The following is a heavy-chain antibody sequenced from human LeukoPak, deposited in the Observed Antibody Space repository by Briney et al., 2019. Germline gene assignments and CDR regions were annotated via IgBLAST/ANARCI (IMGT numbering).Heavy chain of an antibody. D-gene: IGHD4-17*01. CDR3: ARHVYGEGMVV. J-gene: IGHJ6*04. CDR1: GGSLNGYY. CDR2: IHSSEGT. Sequence: ASETLSLTCTVSGGSLNGYYWGWIRQPPGKGLECIGYIHSSEGTSHNASLKSRLTISLDTSKNQFSLTLSSVTAADTAVYYCARHVYGEGMVVWGKGTTVTVSS. V-gene: IGHV4-59*08.